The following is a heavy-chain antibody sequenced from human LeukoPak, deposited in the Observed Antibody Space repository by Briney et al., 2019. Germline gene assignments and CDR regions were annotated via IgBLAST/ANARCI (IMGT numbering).Heavy chain of an antibody. D-gene: IGHD4-23*01. J-gene: IGHJ3*02. CDR2: IIPIFGTA. CDR3: ARPATTVVTPNAFDI. CDR1: GGTFSSYA. Sequence: GASVKVSCKASGGTFSSYAISWVRQAPGQGLEWMGGIIPIFGTANYAQKFQGRVTITADKSTSTAYMELSSLRSEDTAVYYCARPATTVVTPNAFDIWGQGTMVTVSS. V-gene: IGHV1-69*06.